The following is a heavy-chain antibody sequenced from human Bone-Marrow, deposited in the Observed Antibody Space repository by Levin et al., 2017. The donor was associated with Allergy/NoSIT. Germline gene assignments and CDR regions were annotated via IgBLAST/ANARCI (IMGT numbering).Heavy chain of an antibody. CDR3: TRNLYLGELSVGY. D-gene: IGHD3-10*01. Sequence: SETLSLTCTVSGGSINNYSWSWIRQSPGKGLEWIGYIDDSGSTSYNPSLRGRVTISLDRSKNQFTLKVSSVTAADTAVYSCTRNLYLGELSVGYWGPGALVTVSS. V-gene: IGHV4-59*01. CDR2: IDDSGST. J-gene: IGHJ4*02. CDR1: GGSINNYS.